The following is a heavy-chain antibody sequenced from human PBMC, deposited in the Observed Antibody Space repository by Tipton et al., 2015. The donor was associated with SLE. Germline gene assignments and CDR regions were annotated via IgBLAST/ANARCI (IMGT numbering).Heavy chain of an antibody. J-gene: IGHJ2*01. Sequence: TLSLTCAVSGYSISSGYYWGWIRQPPGKGLEWIGSIYHSGSTYYNPSLKSRITISVDTPKNQFPLKLSSVTAAATAVYYCASAVVVNNDWYFDLWGRGTLVTVSS. CDR2: IYHSGST. CDR3: ASAVVVNNDWYFDL. V-gene: IGHV4-38-2*01. D-gene: IGHD3-22*01. CDR1: GYSISSGYY.